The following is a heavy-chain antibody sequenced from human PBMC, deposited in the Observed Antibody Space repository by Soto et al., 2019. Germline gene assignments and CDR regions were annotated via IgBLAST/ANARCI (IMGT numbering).Heavy chain of an antibody. D-gene: IGHD3-22*01. J-gene: IGHJ4*02. CDR2: ISYDGSNK. Sequence: GGSLRLSCAASGFTFSSYGMHWVRQAPGKGLEWVAVISYDGSNKYYADSVKGRFTISRDNSKNTLYLQMNSLRAEDTAVYYCAKALITMIVVVSPFFDYWGQGTLVTVSS. V-gene: IGHV3-30*18. CDR3: AKALITMIVVVSPFFDY. CDR1: GFTFSSYG.